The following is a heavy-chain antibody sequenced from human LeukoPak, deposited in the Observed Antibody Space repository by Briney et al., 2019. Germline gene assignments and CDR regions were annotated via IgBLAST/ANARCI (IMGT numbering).Heavy chain of an antibody. D-gene: IGHD2-2*01. CDR1: GFSFSSYG. Sequence: GGSLRLSCVASGFSFSSYGMNWVRQAPGKGLEWVSYIGSSATTIYYADSMKGRFAVSRDSARNSLYLQMNSLRAEDTAVYYCARAEGSIALDYCGQGTLVTVSS. CDR2: IGSSATTI. CDR3: ARAEGSIALDY. V-gene: IGHV3-48*01. J-gene: IGHJ4*02.